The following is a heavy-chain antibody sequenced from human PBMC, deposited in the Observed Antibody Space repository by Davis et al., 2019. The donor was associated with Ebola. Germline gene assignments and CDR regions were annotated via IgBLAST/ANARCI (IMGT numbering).Heavy chain of an antibody. CDR2: IYYSGST. CDR1: GGSFSGYY. D-gene: IGHD4-17*01. J-gene: IGHJ4*02. V-gene: IGHV4-59*01. CDR3: ARGTTVTTKGYFDY. Sequence: PSETLSLTCAVYGGSFSGYYWSWIRQPPGKGLEWIGYIYYSGSTNYNPSLKSRVTISVDTSKNQFSLKLSSVTAADTAVYYCARGTTVTTKGYFDYWGQGTLVTVSS.